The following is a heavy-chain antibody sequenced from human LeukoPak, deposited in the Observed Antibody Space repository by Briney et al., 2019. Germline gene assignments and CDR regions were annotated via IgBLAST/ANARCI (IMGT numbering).Heavy chain of an antibody. CDR1: ESLNGYA. CDR2: ISSSGSNM. Sequence: GGSLRLSCSASESLNGYAMSWVRPAPGMGLEWVASISSSGSNMYYADSVKGRFIISRDNAKKSLSLEMNSLTSPDTAIYYCARCALGVWADNYYMDVWGTGTTVSVSS. V-gene: IGHV3-21*01. CDR3: ARCALGVWADNYYMDV. J-gene: IGHJ6*03. D-gene: IGHD3-16*01.